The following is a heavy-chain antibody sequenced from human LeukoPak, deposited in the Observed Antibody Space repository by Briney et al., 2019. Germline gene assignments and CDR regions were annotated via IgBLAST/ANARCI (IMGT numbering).Heavy chain of an antibody. CDR3: ARDLDYYDGAGYLGSNLGGDAFDI. J-gene: IGHJ3*02. V-gene: IGHV1-46*01. Sequence: ASVTVSCTASGYTFTSYDINWVRQATGQGLEWMGIIKPRGGSTSYAQKFQVRVTMTRDTSTSTVYMELSSLRSEDTAVYYCARDLDYYDGAGYLGSNLGGDAFDIWGQGTMVTVSS. CDR2: IKPRGGST. D-gene: IGHD3-22*01. CDR1: GYTFTSYD.